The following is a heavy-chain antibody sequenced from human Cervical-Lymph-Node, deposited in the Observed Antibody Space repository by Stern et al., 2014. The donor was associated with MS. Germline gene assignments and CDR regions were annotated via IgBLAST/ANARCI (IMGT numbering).Heavy chain of an antibody. D-gene: IGHD1-26*01. CDR3: ARGELKEGLVRGMDV. CDR2: IIPICGTA. CDR1: GGTFSSYS. Sequence: QVQLVESGAEVKKPGSSVKVSCKASGGTFSSYSISWVRQAPGKGLEWMGGIIPICGTANYAQKFQGRVTITADESTSTAYMELSSLRSEDTAVYYCARGELKEGLVRGMDVWGQGTTVTVSS. J-gene: IGHJ6*02. V-gene: IGHV1-69*01.